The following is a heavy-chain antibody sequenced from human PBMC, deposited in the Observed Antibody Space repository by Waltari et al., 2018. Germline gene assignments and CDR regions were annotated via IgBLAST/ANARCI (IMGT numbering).Heavy chain of an antibody. CDR3: ARDFEWELPSPLLFDY. V-gene: IGHV3-30-3*01. CDR1: GFTFSSYA. CDR2: ISYDGSNK. Sequence: QVQLVESGGGVVQPGRSLRLSCAASGFTFSSYAMHWVRQAPGKGLEWVAVISYDGSNKYYADSVKGRFTISRDNSKNTLYLQMNSLRAEDTAVYYCARDFEWELPSPLLFDYWGQGTLVTVSS. D-gene: IGHD1-26*01. J-gene: IGHJ4*02.